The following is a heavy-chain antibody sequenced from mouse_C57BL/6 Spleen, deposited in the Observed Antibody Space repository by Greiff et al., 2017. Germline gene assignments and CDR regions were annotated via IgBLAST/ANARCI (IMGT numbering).Heavy chain of an antibody. CDR3: ARWRYGSSYPFAY. V-gene: IGHV1-52*01. J-gene: IGHJ3*01. CDR2: IDPSDSET. D-gene: IGHD1-1*01. Sequence: PIQGLEWIGNIDPSDSETHYNQKFKDKATLTVDKSSSTAYMQLSSLTSEDSAVYYCARWRYGSSYPFAYWGQGTLVTVSA.